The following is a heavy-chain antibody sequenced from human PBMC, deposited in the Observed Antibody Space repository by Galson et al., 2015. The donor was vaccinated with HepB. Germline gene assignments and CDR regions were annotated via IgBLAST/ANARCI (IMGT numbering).Heavy chain of an antibody. V-gene: IGHV3-15*01. D-gene: IGHD3-22*01. CDR1: EFTFSNTW. CDR2: IKSKTDGGTT. CDR3: TTMGPPNYYYDSSGDDY. J-gene: IGHJ4*02. Sequence: SLRLSCAASEFTFSNTWMSWVRQAPGKGLEWVGRIKSKTDGGTTDYAAPVKGRFTISRDDSKNTLYLQVNSLKTEDTAVYYCTTMGPPNYYYDSSGDDYWGQGTLVTVSS.